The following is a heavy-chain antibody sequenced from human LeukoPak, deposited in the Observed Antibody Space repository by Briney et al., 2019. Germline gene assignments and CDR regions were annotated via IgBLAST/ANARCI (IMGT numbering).Heavy chain of an antibody. CDR2: IYSGGST. CDR1: GFTVSSNY. V-gene: IGHV3-53*05. CDR3: ARDDRIVGASPLDY. J-gene: IGHJ4*02. Sequence: GSLRLSCAASGFTVSSNYMSWVRQAPGKGLEWVSVIYSGGSTYYADSVKGRFTISRDNSKNTLYLQMNSLRAEDTAVYYCARDDRIVGASPLDYWGQGTLVTVSS. D-gene: IGHD1-26*01.